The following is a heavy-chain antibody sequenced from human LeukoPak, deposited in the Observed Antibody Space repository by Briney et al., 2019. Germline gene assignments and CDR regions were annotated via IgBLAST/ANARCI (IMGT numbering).Heavy chain of an antibody. V-gene: IGHV4-34*01. CDR2: INHSGST. Sequence: SETLSLTCAVYGGSFSGYYWGWIRQPPGKGLEWIGEINHSGSTNYNPSLKSRVTISVDTSKNQFSLKLSSVTAADTAVYYCAREIKYYYERGAFDIWGQGTMVTVSS. J-gene: IGHJ3*02. D-gene: IGHD3-22*01. CDR3: AREIKYYYERGAFDI. CDR1: GGSFSGYY.